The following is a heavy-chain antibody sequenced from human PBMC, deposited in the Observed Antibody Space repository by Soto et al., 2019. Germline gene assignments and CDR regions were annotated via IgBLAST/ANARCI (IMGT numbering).Heavy chain of an antibody. V-gene: IGHV3-23*01. J-gene: IGHJ4*02. CDR3: AKLGHYDFWSGYSGGDY. CDR2: ISGSGGST. Sequence: SGGSLRLSCAASGFTFSSYAMSWVRQAPGKGLEWVSAISGSGGSTYYADSVKGRFTISRDNSKNTLYLQMNSLRAEDTAVYYCAKLGHYDFWSGYSGGDYWGQGTLVTVS. CDR1: GFTFSSYA. D-gene: IGHD3-3*01.